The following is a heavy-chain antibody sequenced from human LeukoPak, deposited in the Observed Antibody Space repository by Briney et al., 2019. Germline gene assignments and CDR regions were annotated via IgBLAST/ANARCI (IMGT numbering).Heavy chain of an antibody. D-gene: IGHD2-2*01. J-gene: IGHJ5*02. CDR1: GFTFSSYA. CDR3: AKGLYCSSTSCYINHNWFDP. Sequence: GGSLRLSCAASGFTFSSYAMSWVRQAPGKGLEWVSAISGSGGSTYYADSVKGRFTISRDNSKNTLYLQMNSLRAEDTAVYYCAKGLYCSSTSCYINHNWFDPWGQGTLVTVSS. V-gene: IGHV3-23*01. CDR2: ISGSGGST.